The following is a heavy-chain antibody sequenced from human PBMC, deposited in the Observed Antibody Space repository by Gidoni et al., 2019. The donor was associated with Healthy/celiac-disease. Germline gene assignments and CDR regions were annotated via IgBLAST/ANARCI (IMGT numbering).Heavy chain of an antibody. CDR2: IFSNDEK. D-gene: IGHD3-22*01. J-gene: IGHJ2*01. V-gene: IGHV2-26*01. CDR1: GFSLSNARMG. Sequence: QVTLKESGPVLVKPTETLTLTCTVSGFSLSNARMGVSWIRQPPGKALEWLAHIFSNDEKSYSTSLKSRLTISKDTSKSQVVLTMTNMDPVDTATYYCARMVQDDSSGYYSWYFDLWGRGTLVTVSS. CDR3: ARMVQDDSSGYYSWYFDL.